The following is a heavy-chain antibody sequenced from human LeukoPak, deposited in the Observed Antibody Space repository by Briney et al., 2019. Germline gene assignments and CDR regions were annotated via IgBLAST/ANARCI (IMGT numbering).Heavy chain of an antibody. CDR1: GFTFSSYG. Sequence: PGGSLRLSCAASGFTFSSYGMHWVRQAPGKGLEWVAVIWYDGSNKYYADSVKGRFTISRDNSKNTLYLQMNSLRADDSAVYYCAKGYYDSNGSFYYFDHWGQGTLVTVSS. J-gene: IGHJ4*02. CDR3: AKGYYDSNGSFYYFDH. CDR2: IWYDGSNK. D-gene: IGHD3-22*01. V-gene: IGHV3-30*02.